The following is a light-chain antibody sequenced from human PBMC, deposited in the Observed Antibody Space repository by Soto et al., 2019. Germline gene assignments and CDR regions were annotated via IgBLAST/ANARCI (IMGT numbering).Light chain of an antibody. V-gene: IGKV1-5*03. CDR3: QHYNIYPLT. Sequence: DIQMTQSPSTLSASVGDRVTITCRASQSVSGWLAWYQQKPGKAPKLLIYNASNLESGVPSRFSGSGSGTEFTLTISSLQPDDFATYYCQHYNIYPLTFGGGTKVEIK. CDR1: QSVSGW. J-gene: IGKJ4*01. CDR2: NAS.